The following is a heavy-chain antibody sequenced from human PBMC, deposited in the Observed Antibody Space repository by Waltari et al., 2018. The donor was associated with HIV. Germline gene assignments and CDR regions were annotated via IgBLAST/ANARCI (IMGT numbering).Heavy chain of an antibody. CDR2: IYPSGST. V-gene: IGHV4-61*02. CDR1: GGSISSGSYY. CDR3: ARVFCSGGSCYGDGRYGMDV. D-gene: IGHD2-15*01. Sequence: QVQLQESGPGLVTPLQTLSLTCTVSGGSISSGSYYWNWIRLPDGKGLEWIGRIYPSGSTNYNPSLKSRVTISVDTSKNQFSLKLSSVTAADTAVYYCARVFCSGGSCYGDGRYGMDVWGQGTTVTVSS. J-gene: IGHJ6*02.